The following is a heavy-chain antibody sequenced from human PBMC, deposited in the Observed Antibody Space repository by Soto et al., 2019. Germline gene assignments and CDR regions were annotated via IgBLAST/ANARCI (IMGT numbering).Heavy chain of an antibody. CDR2: IWWDGSKK. D-gene: IGHD3-10*01. CDR1: GFNLITYG. J-gene: IGHJ4*02. CDR3: ARDYYGSGRQYNPLDY. Sequence: QVQLVESGGGVVQPGRSLGLSCAASGFNLITYGMHWVRQAPGKGLEWVAVIWWDGSKKYYADSVQGRFTISRDNSKNKLHLQMNSLRVEDAAVYYCARDYYGSGRQYNPLDYWGQGTLVNVFS. V-gene: IGHV3-33*01.